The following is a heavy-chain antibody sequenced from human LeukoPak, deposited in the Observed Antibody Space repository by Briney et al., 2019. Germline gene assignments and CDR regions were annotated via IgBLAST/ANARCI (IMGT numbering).Heavy chain of an antibody. Sequence: KHGESLKISCKGSGYSFTSYWIGWVRQMPGKGLEWMGIIYPGDSDTRYSPSFQGQITISVDKSISTAYLHWSSLKASDTAMYFCARLGELRHFDWTQWSNWGQGTLVTVSS. J-gene: IGHJ4*02. D-gene: IGHD3-9*01. CDR3: ARLGELRHFDWTQWSN. CDR1: GYSFTSYW. V-gene: IGHV5-51*01. CDR2: IYPGDSDT.